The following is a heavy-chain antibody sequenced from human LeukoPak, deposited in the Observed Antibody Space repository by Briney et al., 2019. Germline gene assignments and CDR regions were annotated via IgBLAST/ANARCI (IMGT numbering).Heavy chain of an antibody. CDR2: IKSKTDGGTT. CDR1: GFTFSNSR. Sequence: GGSLRLSCAASGFTFSNSRMSWVRQAPGKGLEWVGRIKSKTDGGTTDYAAPVKGRFTNSRDDSKNTLYLQMNSLKTEDTAVYYCTTDYGDYDQDYCGQGTLVTVSS. J-gene: IGHJ4*02. V-gene: IGHV3-15*01. CDR3: TTDYGDYDQDY. D-gene: IGHD4-17*01.